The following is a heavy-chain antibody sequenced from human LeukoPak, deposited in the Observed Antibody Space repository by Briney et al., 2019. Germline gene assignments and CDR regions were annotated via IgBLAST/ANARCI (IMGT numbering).Heavy chain of an antibody. V-gene: IGHV4-59*01. J-gene: IGHJ4*02. CDR3: ARGFEYNYRYTFGY. CDR2: IYSGST. D-gene: IGHD5-18*01. Sequence: PSETLSLTCTVSGGSISSYYWSCIRQPPGKGLECSGYIYSGSTDYNPSLKSRVTISVDTSKNQFSLQLNSVTAADTAVYYCARGFEYNYRYTFGYWGQGTLVTVSS. CDR1: GGSISSYY.